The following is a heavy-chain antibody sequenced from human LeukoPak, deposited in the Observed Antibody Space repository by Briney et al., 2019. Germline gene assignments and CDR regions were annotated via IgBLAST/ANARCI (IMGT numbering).Heavy chain of an antibody. V-gene: IGHV3-30*18. D-gene: IGHD2-15*01. J-gene: IGHJ4*02. CDR1: GFTFSSYG. CDR3: AKDQGGHADY. Sequence: GGSLRLSCAASGFTFSSYGMHWVRQAPGKGLEWVAVISYDGSNKYYADSVKGRSTISRDNSKNTLYLQMNSLRAEDTAVYYCAKDQGGHADYWGQGTLVTVSS. CDR2: ISYDGSNK.